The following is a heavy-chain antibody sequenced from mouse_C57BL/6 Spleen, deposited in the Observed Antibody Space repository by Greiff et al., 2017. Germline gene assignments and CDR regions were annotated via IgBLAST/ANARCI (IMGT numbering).Heavy chain of an antibody. D-gene: IGHD2-14*01. J-gene: IGHJ2*01. CDR3: ARGGYSGKNFDY. Sequence: QVQLQQSGAELVKPGASVKLSCKASGYTFTSYWMHWVKQRPGQGLEWIGMIHPNSGSTNYNEKFKSKATLTVDKSSSTAYMQLSSLTSEDSAVYYCARGGYSGKNFDYWGQGTTLTVSS. CDR1: GYTFTSYW. V-gene: IGHV1-64*01. CDR2: IHPNSGST.